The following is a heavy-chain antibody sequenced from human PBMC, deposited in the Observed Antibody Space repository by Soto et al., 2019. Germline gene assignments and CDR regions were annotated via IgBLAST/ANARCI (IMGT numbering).Heavy chain of an antibody. V-gene: IGHV3-23*01. Sequence: GWSLRLSCAASGFTFSSFAMSWVRQAPGKGLEWVSTINKSGGSTYYADSVKGRFTISRDNSKNMLFLQINGLRAEDTAVYYCAKDPPTTGTTFDYWGRGTLVTVSS. CDR2: INKSGGST. J-gene: IGHJ4*02. D-gene: IGHD1-1*01. CDR3: AKDPPTTGTTFDY. CDR1: GFTFSSFA.